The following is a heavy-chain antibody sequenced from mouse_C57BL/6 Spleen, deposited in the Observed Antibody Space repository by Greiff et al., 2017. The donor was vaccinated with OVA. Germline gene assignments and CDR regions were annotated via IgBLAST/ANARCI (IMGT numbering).Heavy chain of an antibody. CDR1: GYTFTSYW. CDR3: ARSGSSWEYAMDY. Sequence: VQLKQPGAELVKPGASVKMSCKASGYTFTSYWITWVKQRPGQGLEWIGDIYPGSGSTNYNEKFKSKATLTVDTSSSTAYMQLSSLTSEDSAVYYCARSGSSWEYAMDYWGQGTSVTVSS. CDR2: IYPGSGST. J-gene: IGHJ4*01. V-gene: IGHV1-55*01. D-gene: IGHD1-1*01.